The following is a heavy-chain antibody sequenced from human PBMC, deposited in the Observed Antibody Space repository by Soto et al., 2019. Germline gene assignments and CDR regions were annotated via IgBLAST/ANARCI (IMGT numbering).Heavy chain of an antibody. CDR1: GYTFTKYA. J-gene: IGHJ4*02. CDR3: ARDYYYGSGSYWFDY. Sequence: QVQLVQSGAEVKKPGASVKVSCKASGYTFTKYAMHWVRQAPGQRLEWMGWINAGNGNTKYSQKFQGRVTITRDTSASTAYMELSSLRSEDTAVYYCARDYYYGSGSYWFDYWGQGTLVTVSS. CDR2: INAGNGNT. V-gene: IGHV1-3*01. D-gene: IGHD3-10*01.